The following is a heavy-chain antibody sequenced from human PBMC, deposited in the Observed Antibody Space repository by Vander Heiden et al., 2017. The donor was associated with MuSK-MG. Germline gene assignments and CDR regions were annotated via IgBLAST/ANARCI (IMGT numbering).Heavy chain of an antibody. D-gene: IGHD2-21*01. CDR2: SNYRGST. CDR3: ARLNIVVVPSSNYDY. J-gene: IGHJ4*02. V-gene: IGHV4-39*01. CDR1: GDSIRSSSYY. Sequence: QLQLQESGPGLVKPSETLSPTCTVSGDSIRSSSYYWGWIRQPPGKGLEWIGSSNYRGSTYYNPSLKSRITISVDTSKNQFSLKLTSVTAADTAIYYCARLNIVVVPSSNYDYWGQGTLVTVSA.